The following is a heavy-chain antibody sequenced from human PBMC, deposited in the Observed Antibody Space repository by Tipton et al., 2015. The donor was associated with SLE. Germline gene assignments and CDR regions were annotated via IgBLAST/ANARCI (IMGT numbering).Heavy chain of an antibody. CDR3: ARECTCSGCLDY. CDR1: GFTFSSYW. V-gene: IGHV3-21*01. CDR2: ISGGSIYI. J-gene: IGHJ4*02. Sequence: SLRLSCAASGFTFSSYWMHWVRQGPGKGLEWVSFISGGSIYIDYADSVKGRFSISRDNAKNSLYLQMNSLRAEDTAVYYCARECTCSGCLDYWGQETLVTVSS. D-gene: IGHD6-19*01.